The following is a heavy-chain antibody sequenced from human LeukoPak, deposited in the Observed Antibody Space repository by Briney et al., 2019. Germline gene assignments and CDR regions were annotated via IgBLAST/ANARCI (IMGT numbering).Heavy chain of an antibody. Sequence: ASVKVSCKASGYTFTGQYLHWVRQAPGQGLEWMGWINPKSGGTNFAQRFRGRVTMTRDTSISTSYMELSRLRSDDTAVYYCARDSGALWFGELSAWGQGTLVTVSS. V-gene: IGHV1-2*02. CDR2: INPKSGGT. CDR1: GYTFTGQY. J-gene: IGHJ5*02. CDR3: ARDSGALWFGELSA. D-gene: IGHD3-10*01.